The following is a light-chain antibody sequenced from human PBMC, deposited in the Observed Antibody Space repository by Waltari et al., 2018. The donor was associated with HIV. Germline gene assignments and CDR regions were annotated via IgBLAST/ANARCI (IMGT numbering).Light chain of an antibody. CDR1: SSNIGAGYD. Sequence: VLTQPPSVSGAPGQRVTISCTGSSSNIGAGYDVHWYQHLPGAAPKALIYENNNRPSGVPDGFAGSRSGTSASLAITGLQAEDEADYYCQSYDSSLSNSYVFGTGTKVTGL. CDR3: QSYDSSLSNSYV. J-gene: IGLJ1*01. V-gene: IGLV1-40*01. CDR2: ENN.